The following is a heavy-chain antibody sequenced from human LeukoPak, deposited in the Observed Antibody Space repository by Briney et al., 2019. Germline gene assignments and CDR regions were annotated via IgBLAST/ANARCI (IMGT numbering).Heavy chain of an antibody. J-gene: IGHJ4*02. CDR3: ASRNYYDSSGLLDY. CDR1: GFTVSSNY. V-gene: IGHV3-53*01. Sequence: GGSLRLSCAASGFTVSSNYMSWVRQAPGKGLEWVSVIYSGGSAYYADSVKGRFPISRDNSKNTLYLQMNSLRAEDTAVYYCASRNYYDSSGLLDYWGQGTLVTVSS. CDR2: IYSGGSA. D-gene: IGHD3-22*01.